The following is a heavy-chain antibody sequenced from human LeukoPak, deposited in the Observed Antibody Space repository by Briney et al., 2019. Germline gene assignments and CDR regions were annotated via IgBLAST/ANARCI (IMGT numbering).Heavy chain of an antibody. V-gene: IGHV3-13*01. Sequence: GGSLRLSCTASGFTFRTYDMHWVRQPTGKGLEWVSAIGTIGDTYYAGSVKGRFTISREDAKNSLYLQMNNLRAGDTAVYYCVRETVATGSNYXAPLDIWGQGXMXTXSS. D-gene: IGHD5-24*01. CDR2: IGTIGDT. J-gene: IGHJ3*02. CDR3: VRETVATGSNYXAPLDI. CDR1: GFTFRTYD.